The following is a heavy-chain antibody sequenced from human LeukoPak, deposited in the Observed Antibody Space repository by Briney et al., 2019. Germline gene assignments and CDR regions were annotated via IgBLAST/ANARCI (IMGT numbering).Heavy chain of an antibody. CDR1: GYSISSGYY. J-gene: IGHJ4*02. CDR3: AGVGFGIDYYFDY. V-gene: IGHV4-38-2*02. CDR2: IYHSGST. Sequence: SETLSLTCTVSGYSISSGYYWGWIRQPPGKGLEWIGSIYHSGSTYYNPSLKSRGTISVDTSKNQFSLKLSSVTAADTAVYYCAGVGFGIDYYFDYWGQGTLVTVSS. D-gene: IGHD3-10*01.